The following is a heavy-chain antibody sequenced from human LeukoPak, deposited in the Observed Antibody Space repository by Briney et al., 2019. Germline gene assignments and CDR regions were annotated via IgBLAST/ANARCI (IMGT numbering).Heavy chain of an antibody. J-gene: IGHJ4*02. CDR2: IKPDASET. CDR1: GLTISRDW. V-gene: IGHV3-7*04. CDR3: ARIGYDFGDYFDY. D-gene: IGHD5-12*01. Sequence: GRSLRLSCVVSGLTISRDWMSWVRQAPGKGPEWVANIKPDASETHYVDSVKGRFTISRDNAKNSLYLQMNSLRGDDTAVYYCARIGYDFGDYFDYWGQGTLVTVS.